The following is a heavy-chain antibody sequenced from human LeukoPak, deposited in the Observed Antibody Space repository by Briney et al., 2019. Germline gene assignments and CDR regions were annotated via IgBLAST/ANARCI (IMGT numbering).Heavy chain of an antibody. Sequence: GGSLRLSCAASGFTFSSYAMTWVRQAPGKGLEWVSTISGTGATTFYADSVKGRFTISRDNSKSTLSLQMNSLRAEDTAIYYCAKDLAFRGNYYMDVWGKGTTVTVSS. J-gene: IGHJ6*03. CDR3: AKDLAFRGNYYMDV. CDR2: ISGTGATT. CDR1: GFTFSSYA. V-gene: IGHV3-23*01. D-gene: IGHD3-10*01.